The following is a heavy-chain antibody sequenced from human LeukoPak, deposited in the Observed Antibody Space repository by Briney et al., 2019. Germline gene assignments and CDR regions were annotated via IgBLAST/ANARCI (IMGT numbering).Heavy chain of an antibody. J-gene: IGHJ4*02. CDR2: IYNGGNT. Sequence: SETLSLTCTVSGVSINTYYASWNRQAPGKGLEFIGFIYNGGNTNYNPSLKSRATISVDTSNNQFSLRLTSVTAADTAMYYCAAGPWELDFWGQGTLVTVSS. D-gene: IGHD1-26*01. V-gene: IGHV4-4*09. CDR1: GVSINTYY. CDR3: AAGPWELDF.